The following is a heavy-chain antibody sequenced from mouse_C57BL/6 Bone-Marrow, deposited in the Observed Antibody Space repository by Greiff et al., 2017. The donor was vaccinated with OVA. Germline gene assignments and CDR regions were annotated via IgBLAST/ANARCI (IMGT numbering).Heavy chain of an antibody. J-gene: IGHJ2*01. D-gene: IGHD1-1*01. CDR1: GFNIKDDY. V-gene: IGHV14-4*01. Sequence: VQLRQSGAELVRPGASVKLSCTASGFNIKDDYMHWVKQRPEQGLEWIGWIDPENGDTEYASKFQGKATITADPSSNTAYLQLSSLTSEDTAVYYCTTRFYYYGSSLYYFDYWGQGTTLTVSS. CDR2: IDPENGDT. CDR3: TTRFYYYGSSLYYFDY.